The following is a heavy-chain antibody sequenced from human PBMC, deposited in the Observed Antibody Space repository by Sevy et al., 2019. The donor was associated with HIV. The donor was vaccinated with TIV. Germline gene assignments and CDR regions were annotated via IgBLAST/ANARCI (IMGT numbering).Heavy chain of an antibody. CDR2: ISAYTGST. Sequence: ASVKVSCEASGYTFTSYGISWVRQALGQGLEWMGWISAYTGSTHYAQKLQGRVIMTTDTSTSTAYLELRSLRSDDTAVYYCAKDSESSAWDAFDIWGQGTMVTVSS. D-gene: IGHD6-19*01. CDR1: GYTFTSYG. CDR3: AKDSESSAWDAFDI. J-gene: IGHJ3*02. V-gene: IGHV1-18*01.